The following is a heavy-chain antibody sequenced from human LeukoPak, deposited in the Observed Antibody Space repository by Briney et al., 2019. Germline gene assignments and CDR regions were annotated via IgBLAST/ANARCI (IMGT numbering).Heavy chain of an antibody. Sequence: GGSLRLSCAASGFTFSSYSMNWVRQAPGKGLEWVSSISSSSSYIYYADSVKGRFTISRDNAKNSPYLQMNSLRAEDTAMYYCARDLSPWFGELVSFYYYYYMDVWGKGTTVTISS. D-gene: IGHD3-10*01. CDR1: GFTFSSYS. J-gene: IGHJ6*03. CDR2: ISSSSSYI. V-gene: IGHV3-21*01. CDR3: ARDLSPWFGELVSFYYYYYMDV.